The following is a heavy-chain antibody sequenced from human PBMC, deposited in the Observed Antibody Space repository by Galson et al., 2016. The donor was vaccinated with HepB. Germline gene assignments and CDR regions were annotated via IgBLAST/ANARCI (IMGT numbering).Heavy chain of an antibody. J-gene: IGHJ4*02. D-gene: IGHD1-26*01. CDR1: GYTFTTYA. CDR2: INGGNGNR. CDR3: ARGSKWDPMLDDY. V-gene: IGHV1-3*01. Sequence: SVKVSCKATGYTFTTYAMHWVRQAPGQRLEWMGWINGGNGNRRYSQKFQGRVTITRDTSASTAYMELSSLRSEDTAVYYCARGSKWDPMLDDYWGQGTLVTVSS.